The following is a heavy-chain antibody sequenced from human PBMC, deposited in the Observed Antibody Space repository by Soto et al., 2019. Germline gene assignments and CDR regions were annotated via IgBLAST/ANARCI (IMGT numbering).Heavy chain of an antibody. Sequence: QVQLVQSGAEVKKPGSSVKVSCKASGGTFSSYAISWVRQAPGQGLEWMGGIIPIFGTANYAQKFQGRVTITADESTSTAYMELSSLRSEDTAVYYCARDRAGFWSGYSHPWGPAPMDVWGQGTTVTVSS. J-gene: IGHJ6*02. CDR3: ARDRAGFWSGYSHPWGPAPMDV. CDR2: IIPIFGTA. CDR1: GGTFSSYA. D-gene: IGHD3-3*01. V-gene: IGHV1-69*01.